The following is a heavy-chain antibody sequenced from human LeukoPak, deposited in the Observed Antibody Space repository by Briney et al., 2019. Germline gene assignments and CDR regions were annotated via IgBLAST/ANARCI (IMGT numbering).Heavy chain of an antibody. V-gene: IGHV4-59*01. D-gene: IGHD6-13*01. Sequence: SETLSLTCTVSGGSISSYYWSWIRQPPGKGLEWIGYIYHSGSTNYNPSLKSRVTISVDTSKNQFSLKLSSVTAADTAVYYCARKGPIAATGPDYWGQGTLVTVSS. J-gene: IGHJ4*02. CDR2: IYHSGST. CDR3: ARKGPIAATGPDY. CDR1: GGSISSYY.